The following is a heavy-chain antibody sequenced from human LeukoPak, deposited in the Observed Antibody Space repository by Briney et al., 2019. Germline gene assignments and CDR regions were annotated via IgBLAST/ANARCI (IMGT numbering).Heavy chain of an antibody. V-gene: IGHV3-23*01. J-gene: IGHJ4*02. D-gene: IGHD1-26*01. CDR1: GFTFSSYA. Sequence: QTGGSLRLSCAASGFTFSSYAMSWVRQAPGKGLEWVSAISGSGGSTYYADSVKGRFTISRDNSKNTLYLRMNSLRAEDTAVYYCAKDRGSGSYFDYWGQGTLVTVSS. CDR3: AKDRGSGSYFDY. CDR2: ISGSGGST.